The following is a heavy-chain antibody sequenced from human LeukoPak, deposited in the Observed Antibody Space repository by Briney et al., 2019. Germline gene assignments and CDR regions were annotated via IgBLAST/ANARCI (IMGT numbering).Heavy chain of an antibody. V-gene: IGHV5-51*01. CDR3: AIDTNNYYGSGSFDY. CDR1: GYSFTSYW. D-gene: IGHD3-10*01. J-gene: IGHJ4*02. CDR2: IYPGDSDT. Sequence: GASLKISCQGSGYSFTSYWIGWVRQMPGKGLERMGIIYPGDSDTRYSPSFQGQVTISADKSISTAYLQWSSLKASDTAMYYCAIDTNNYYGSGSFDYWGQGTLVTVSS.